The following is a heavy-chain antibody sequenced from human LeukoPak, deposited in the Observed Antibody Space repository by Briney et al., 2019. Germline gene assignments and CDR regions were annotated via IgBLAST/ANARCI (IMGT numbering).Heavy chain of an antibody. V-gene: IGHV3-23*01. Sequence: GGSLRLSCVVSGFTFDSYAMTWVRQAPGKGLEWVSTSGRDGRTFYPDSVKGRFTISRDNSKNTLYLQMNSLRAEDTAVYYCAKVGATRSRYFDLWGRGTLVTVSS. D-gene: IGHD1-26*01. CDR2: SGRDGRT. CDR1: GFTFDSYA. J-gene: IGHJ2*01. CDR3: AKVGATRSRYFDL.